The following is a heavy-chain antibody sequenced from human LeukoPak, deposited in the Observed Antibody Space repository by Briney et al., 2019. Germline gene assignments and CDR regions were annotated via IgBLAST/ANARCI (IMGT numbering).Heavy chain of an antibody. CDR2: ISGSGGST. V-gene: IGHV3-23*01. CDR1: GFTFDDYA. J-gene: IGHJ4*02. D-gene: IGHD4-17*01. CDR3: AKGSTEAVN. Sequence: GGSLRLSCAASGFTFDDYAMHWVRQAPGKGLEWVSSISGSGGSTFYADTVKGRFTISRDNSKNTLSLQMNSLRAEDTAIYYCAKGSTEAVNWGQGTLVTVSP.